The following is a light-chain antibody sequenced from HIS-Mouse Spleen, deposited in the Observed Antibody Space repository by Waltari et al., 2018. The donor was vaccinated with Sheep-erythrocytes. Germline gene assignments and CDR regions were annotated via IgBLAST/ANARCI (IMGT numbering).Light chain of an antibody. V-gene: IGLV1-44*01. Sequence: QSVLTQPPSASGTPVQRVTISCSGSSSNIGSNTVNWYQQLPGTAPKLLIYSKNQRPSGVPDRCSGSKSGTSASLAISGLQSEDEADYYCAAWDDSLNGPVFGGGTKLTVL. J-gene: IGLJ3*02. CDR2: SKN. CDR1: SSNIGSNT. CDR3: AAWDDSLNGPV.